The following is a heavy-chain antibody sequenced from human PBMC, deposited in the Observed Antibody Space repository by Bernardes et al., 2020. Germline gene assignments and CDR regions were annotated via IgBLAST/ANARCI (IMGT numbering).Heavy chain of an antibody. D-gene: IGHD3-3*01. Sequence: ASVKVSCKASGYTFTGYYMHWVRQAPGQGLEWMGRINPNSGGTNYAQKFQGRVTMTRDTSISTAYMELSRLRSDDTAVYYCARDPVITIFGVVIDTDYYYGMDVWGKGTTVTVSS. CDR2: INPNSGGT. V-gene: IGHV1-2*06. CDR3: ARDPVITIFGVVIDTDYYYGMDV. J-gene: IGHJ6*04. CDR1: GYTFTGYY.